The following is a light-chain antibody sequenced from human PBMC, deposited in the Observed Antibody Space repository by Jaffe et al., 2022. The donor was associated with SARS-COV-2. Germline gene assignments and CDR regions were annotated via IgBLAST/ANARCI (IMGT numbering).Light chain of an antibody. CDR3: QQFTNWPRIT. CDR2: DAS. CDR1: QSISSN. V-gene: IGKV3-15*01. J-gene: IGKJ5*01. Sequence: EIVMTQSPATLSVSPGERATLSCRASQSISSNLAWYQQKPGQAPRLLIYDASTRATDIPARFSGSGSGTEFALTISSLQSEDFAVYYCQQFTNWPRITFGQGTRLEI.